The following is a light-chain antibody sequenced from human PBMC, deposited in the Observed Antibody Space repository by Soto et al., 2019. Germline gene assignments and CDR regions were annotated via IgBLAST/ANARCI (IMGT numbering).Light chain of an antibody. CDR2: DAS. Sequence: EVVLTQSPGTLSLSPGERCTLSCMASDSTLNDYLAWYQQKPGQAPRLLIHDASRRATGIPDRFSGSGSGTDFTLTISRLEPEDFAVYYCQQYGSSPITFGQGTRLEIK. J-gene: IGKJ5*01. CDR3: QQYGSSPIT. CDR1: DSTLNDY. V-gene: IGKV3-20*01.